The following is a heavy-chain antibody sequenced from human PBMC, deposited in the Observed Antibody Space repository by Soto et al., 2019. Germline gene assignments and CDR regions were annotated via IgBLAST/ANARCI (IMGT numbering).Heavy chain of an antibody. CDR3: ARDRGPYDYFGMDV. CDR1: GFTFSSYD. Sequence: EVQLVESGGGLVQPGGSLRLSCAGSGFTFSSYDMHWVRQRTGKGLEWVSAIGTDGNTYYTDSVKGRFTISRENAKNSLYLQMDSLRAEDTAVYYCARDRGPYDYFGMDVWGQWTTVTVSS. J-gene: IGHJ6*02. V-gene: IGHV3-13*01. CDR2: IGTDGNT. D-gene: IGHD3-10*01.